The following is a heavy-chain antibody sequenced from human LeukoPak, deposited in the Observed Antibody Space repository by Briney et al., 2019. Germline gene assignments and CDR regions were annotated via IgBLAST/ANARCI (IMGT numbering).Heavy chain of an antibody. CDR2: ISSSSSTI. Sequence: GGSLRLSCAASGFTFSSYSMNWVRQAPGKGREWVSYISSSSSTIYYADSVKGRFTISRDNAKNSLYLQMNSLRAEDTAVYYCAREKASTTGTTDYDYWGQGTPVTVSS. CDR3: AREKASTTGTTDYDY. J-gene: IGHJ4*02. CDR1: GFTFSSYS. D-gene: IGHD1-1*01. V-gene: IGHV3-48*01.